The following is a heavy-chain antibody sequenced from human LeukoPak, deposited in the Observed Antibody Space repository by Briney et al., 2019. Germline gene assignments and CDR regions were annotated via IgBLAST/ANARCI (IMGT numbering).Heavy chain of an antibody. Sequence: GGSLRLSCAASGFSLSSYAMSWVRQAPGKGLEWVSAISSTDAGTYHADSVRGRFTISRDSSKNTLYLQMNSLRAEDAAVYYCAKEAAMANFDYWGQGTLVTVSS. V-gene: IGHV3-23*01. CDR3: AKEAAMANFDY. D-gene: IGHD5-18*01. CDR1: GFSLSSYA. CDR2: ISSTDAGT. J-gene: IGHJ4*02.